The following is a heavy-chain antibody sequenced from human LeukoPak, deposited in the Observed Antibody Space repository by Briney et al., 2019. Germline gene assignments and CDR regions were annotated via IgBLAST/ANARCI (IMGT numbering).Heavy chain of an antibody. Sequence: GASVKVSCQASEYTSSDFYLNWVRQAPGQGLEWMGWINPYTGATIYAQNFQGRVTMTWDASIGTGYVELTRLTSGDTALYYCATSTATHTRDPWGQGTLVTVSS. CDR3: ATSTATHTRDP. CDR2: INPYTGAT. J-gene: IGHJ5*02. CDR1: EYTSSDFY. D-gene: IGHD1-1*01. V-gene: IGHV1-2*02.